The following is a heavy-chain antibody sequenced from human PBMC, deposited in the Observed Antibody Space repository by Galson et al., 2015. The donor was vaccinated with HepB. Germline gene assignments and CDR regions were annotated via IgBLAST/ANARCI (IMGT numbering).Heavy chain of an antibody. J-gene: IGHJ3*02. CDR2: IIPIFGTA. Sequence: SVKVSCKASGGTFSSYAISWVRQAPGQGLEWMGGIIPIFGTANYAQKFQGRVTITADESTSTAYMELSSLRSEDTAVYYCARGRDYYDSSGDTLDAFDIWGQGTMVTVSS. CDR1: GGTFSSYA. D-gene: IGHD3-22*01. V-gene: IGHV1-69*13. CDR3: ARGRDYYDSSGDTLDAFDI.